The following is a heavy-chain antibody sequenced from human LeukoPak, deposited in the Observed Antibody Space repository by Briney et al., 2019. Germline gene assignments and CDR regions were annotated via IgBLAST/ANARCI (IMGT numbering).Heavy chain of an antibody. CDR3: AKLIVGARSLFDF. J-gene: IGHJ4*02. CDR2: ISGSGDST. D-gene: IGHD1-26*01. CDR1: GFTFSSHA. V-gene: IGHV3-23*01. Sequence: PGGSLRLSCAASGFTFSSHAMSWVRQAPGKGLEWVSTISGSGDSTNYADSVKGRFTISRDNSKNTLYLQMSSLRADDTAMYYCAKLIVGARSLFDFRGQGILVTVPS.